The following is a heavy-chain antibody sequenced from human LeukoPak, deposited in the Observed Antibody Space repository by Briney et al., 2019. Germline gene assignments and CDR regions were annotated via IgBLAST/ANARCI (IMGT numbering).Heavy chain of an antibody. CDR3: ARGNYYDNRTYYRAFDI. J-gene: IGHJ3*02. Sequence: PSETLSLTCSVSGGSISSSSYYWGWIRQPPGKGLEWIGSIYYSGSTYYNPSLKSRVTISVDTSKNQFSLKLSSVTAADTAVYYCARGNYYDNRTYYRAFDIWGQGTMVTVSS. CDR1: GGSISSSSYY. CDR2: IYYSGST. V-gene: IGHV4-39*01. D-gene: IGHD3-22*01.